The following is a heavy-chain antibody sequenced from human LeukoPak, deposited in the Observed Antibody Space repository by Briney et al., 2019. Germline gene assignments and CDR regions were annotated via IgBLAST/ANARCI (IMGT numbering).Heavy chain of an antibody. CDR2: INPNSGGT. CDR1: GYTFTGYY. Sequence: ASVKVSCKASGYTFTGYYMHWVRQAPGQGLAWMGWINPNSGGTNYAQKFQGRVTMTRDTSISTAYMELSRLRSDDTAVYYRASDYYDSSGYSLELDYWGQGTLVTVSS. J-gene: IGHJ4*02. V-gene: IGHV1-2*02. CDR3: ASDYYDSSGYSLELDY. D-gene: IGHD3-22*01.